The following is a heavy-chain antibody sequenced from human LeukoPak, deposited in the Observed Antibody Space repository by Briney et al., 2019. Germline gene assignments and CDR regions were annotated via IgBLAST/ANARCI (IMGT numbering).Heavy chain of an antibody. D-gene: IGHD6-25*01. CDR3: ARGGGRYDY. CDR2: ISSSSSTI. J-gene: IGHJ4*02. CDR1: RFIFSSYS. V-gene: IGHV3-48*01. Sequence: PGGSLRLSCAASRFIFSSYSMNWVRQAPGKGLEWLSYISSSSSTIYYADSVKGRFTISRDNAKNSLYLQMNSLRAEDTAVYYCARGGGRYDYWGQGTLVTISS.